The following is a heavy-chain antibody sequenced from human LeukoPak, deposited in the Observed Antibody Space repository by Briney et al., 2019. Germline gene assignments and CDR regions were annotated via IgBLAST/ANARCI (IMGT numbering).Heavy chain of an antibody. CDR1: RYTFTGYY. CDR2: INPNSGGT. CDR3: ARDRGYSYGLVDY. V-gene: IGHV1-2*02. J-gene: IGHJ4*02. D-gene: IGHD5-18*01. Sequence: ASVKVSCKASRYTFTGYYMHWVRQAPGQGLEWMGWINPNSGGTNYAQKFQGRVTMTRDTSISTAYMELSRLRSDDTAVYYCARDRGYSYGLVDYWGQGTLVTVSS.